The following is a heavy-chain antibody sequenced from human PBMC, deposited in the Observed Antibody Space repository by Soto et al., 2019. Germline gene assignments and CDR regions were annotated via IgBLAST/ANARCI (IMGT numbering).Heavy chain of an antibody. CDR2: MNPNSGNT. J-gene: IGHJ6*02. CDR1: GYTFTSYD. Sequence: ASVKVSCKASGYTFTSYDINWVRQATGQGLEWMGWMNPNSGNTGYAQKFQGRVTMTRNTSISTAFMELSSLRSEDTAVYYCARGSSWYAHYYYGMDVWGQGAQVTVCS. D-gene: IGHD6-13*01. V-gene: IGHV1-8*01. CDR3: ARGSSWYAHYYYGMDV.